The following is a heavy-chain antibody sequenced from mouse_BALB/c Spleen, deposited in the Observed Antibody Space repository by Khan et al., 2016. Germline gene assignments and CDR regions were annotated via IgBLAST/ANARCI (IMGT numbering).Heavy chain of an antibody. CDR1: GYSFTSGYS. CDR2: IPYSGST. D-gene: IGHD2-4*01. Sequence: EVQFQESGPDLVKPSQSLSLTCTVTGYSFTSGYSWHWIRQFPGNKLEWMGYIPYSGSTNYNPSFKSRISITRGTSKNSFFLQLNSVTTEETATYYCARGGDYDDAMDYWGQGTSVTVSS. CDR3: ARGGDYDDAMDY. V-gene: IGHV3-1*02. J-gene: IGHJ4*01.